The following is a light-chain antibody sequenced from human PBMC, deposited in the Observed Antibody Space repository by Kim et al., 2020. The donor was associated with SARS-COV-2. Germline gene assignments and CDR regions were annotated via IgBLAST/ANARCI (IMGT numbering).Light chain of an antibody. CDR3: QQFRFYPPT. V-gene: IGKV1-16*01. Sequence: DIQMTQSPSSLSASVGDRVTITCRASQDISNRLAWFQQIPGKAPKPLIYAASSLQSGVPPRFGGSGSGTEFTLTIDSLQPEDVATYYCQQFRFYPPTFGGGTKVDIK. CDR1: QDISNR. CDR2: AAS. J-gene: IGKJ4*01.